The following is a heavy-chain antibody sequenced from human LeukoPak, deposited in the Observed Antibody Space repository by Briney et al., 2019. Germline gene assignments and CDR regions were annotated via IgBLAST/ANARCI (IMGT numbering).Heavy chain of an antibody. J-gene: IGHJ4*02. V-gene: IGHV6-1*01. CDR2: TYYRSKWYN. CDR1: GDSVSSNSVA. Sequence: SQTLSLTCAIPGDSVSSNSVAWNWIRQSPSRGLEWLGRTYYRSKWYNHYAVSVESRITINPDTSKNQFSLQLTSVTPEDAAVYYCARQTAYFDSWGQGTLVTVSS. CDR3: ARQTAYFDS. D-gene: IGHD2-21*02.